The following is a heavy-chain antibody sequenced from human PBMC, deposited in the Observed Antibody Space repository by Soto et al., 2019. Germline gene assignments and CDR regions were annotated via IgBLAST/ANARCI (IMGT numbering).Heavy chain of an antibody. Sequence: SVKVSCKASGGTFGSDATTWVRQAPGQGLEWVGRIIPIFGTTNYAQNLQGRVTISADKSTLTSYMELHSLTSDDTALYYCARDRTDSGYYTNWLDPWGQGTQVTVSS. CDR3: ARDRTDSGYYTNWLDP. CDR1: GGTFGSDA. J-gene: IGHJ5*02. CDR2: IIPIFGTT. D-gene: IGHD3-22*01. V-gene: IGHV1-69*06.